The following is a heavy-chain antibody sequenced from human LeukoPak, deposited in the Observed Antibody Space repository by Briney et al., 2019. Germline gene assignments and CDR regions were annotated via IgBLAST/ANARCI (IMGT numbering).Heavy chain of an antibody. Sequence: GASVKVSCKVSGYTLTELSMHWVRQAPGKGLEWMGGFDPEDGETVYAQKFQGRVTMTEDTSTDTAYMELSSLRSEDTAVYYCANVGATVTTDYWFDPWGQGALVTVSS. J-gene: IGHJ5*02. V-gene: IGHV1-24*01. D-gene: IGHD4-17*01. CDR1: GYTLTELS. CDR3: ANVGATVTTDYWFDP. CDR2: FDPEDGET.